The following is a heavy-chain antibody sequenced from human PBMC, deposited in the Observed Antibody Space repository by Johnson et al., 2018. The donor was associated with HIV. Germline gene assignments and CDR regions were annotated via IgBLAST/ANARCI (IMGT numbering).Heavy chain of an antibody. D-gene: IGHD2-8*01. Sequence: VQLVESGGGLIQPGGSLRLSCAASGFAVSSNYMSWVRQAPGKGLEWVSVIYSGSNTYYAAYVKGRFTISRGNSKNTLYLQMNSLRAEDTAVYYCARGMYGDAFDIWGQGTMVTVSS. CDR1: GFAVSSNY. J-gene: IGHJ3*02. CDR3: ARGMYGDAFDI. V-gene: IGHV3-53*01. CDR2: IYSGSNT.